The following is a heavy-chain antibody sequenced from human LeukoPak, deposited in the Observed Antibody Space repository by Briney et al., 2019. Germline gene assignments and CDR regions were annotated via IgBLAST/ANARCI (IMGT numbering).Heavy chain of an antibody. D-gene: IGHD5-12*01. J-gene: IGHJ4*02. V-gene: IGHV3-30*04. Sequence: GGSLRLSCAASGFTFSSYAMHWVRQAPGKGLEWVAVISYEGTKEYYADSVKGRFTISRDNSKNTLYLQMNSLRAEDTAVYYCARDRGYPATFFDYWGQGTLVTVSS. CDR1: GFTFSSYA. CDR3: ARDRGYPATFFDY. CDR2: ISYEGTKE.